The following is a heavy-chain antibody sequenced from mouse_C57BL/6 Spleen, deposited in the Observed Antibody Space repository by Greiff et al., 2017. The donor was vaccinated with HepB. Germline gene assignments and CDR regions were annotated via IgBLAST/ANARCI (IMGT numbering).Heavy chain of an antibody. D-gene: IGHD1-1*01. CDR2: IDPEDGET. V-gene: IGHV14-2*01. Sequence: VQLQQSGAELVKPGASVKLSCTASGFNIKDYYMHWVKQRTEQGLEWIGRIDPEDGETKYAPKFQGKATMTVDTSSNTAYLQLSSLTSEDTAVYYCARGEGDGSSLSYAMDYWGQGTSVTVSS. CDR3: ARGEGDGSSLSYAMDY. CDR1: GFNIKDYY. J-gene: IGHJ4*01.